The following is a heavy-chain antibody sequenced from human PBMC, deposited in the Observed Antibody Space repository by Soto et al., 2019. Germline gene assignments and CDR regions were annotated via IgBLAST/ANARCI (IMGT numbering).Heavy chain of an antibody. D-gene: IGHD1-26*01. CDR1: GYTFTSYG. V-gene: IGHV1-18*01. Sequence: QVQLVQSGAEVKKPGASVKVSCKASGYTFTSYGISWVRQAPGQGLEWMGWISAYNGNTNYAQKLQGRVTMTTDTSTSAAYMGLRSLRSDATAVYYCARGWGLGWELPRPEYFQHWGQGTLVPVSS. J-gene: IGHJ1*01. CDR2: ISAYNGNT. CDR3: ARGWGLGWELPRPEYFQH.